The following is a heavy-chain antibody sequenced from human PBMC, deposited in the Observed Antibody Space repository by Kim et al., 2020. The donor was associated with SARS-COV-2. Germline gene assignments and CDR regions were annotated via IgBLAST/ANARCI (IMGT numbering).Heavy chain of an antibody. CDR3: ARVGVGATYDY. J-gene: IGHJ4*02. V-gene: IGHV4-59*01. CDR2: T. Sequence: TNYNPSLKGRVTISVDTSKNQFSLKLSSVTAADTAVYYCARVGVGATYDYWGQGTLVTVSS. D-gene: IGHD1-26*01.